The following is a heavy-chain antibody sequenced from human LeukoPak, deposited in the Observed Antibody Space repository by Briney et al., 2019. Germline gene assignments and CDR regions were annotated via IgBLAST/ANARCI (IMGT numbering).Heavy chain of an antibody. CDR1: GYTFTSYY. CDR3: ARDQWIAVAGYYFDY. V-gene: IGHV1-46*01. D-gene: IGHD6-19*01. Sequence: ASVKVSCKASGYTFTSYYMHWVRQAPRQGLEWMGIINPSGGSTSYAQKFQGRVTMTRDMSTSTVYMELSSLRSEDTAVYYCARDQWIAVAGYYFDYWGQGTLVTVSS. J-gene: IGHJ4*02. CDR2: INPSGGST.